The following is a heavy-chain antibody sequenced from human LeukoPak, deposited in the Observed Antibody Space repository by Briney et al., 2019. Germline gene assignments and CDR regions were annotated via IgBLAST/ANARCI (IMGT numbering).Heavy chain of an antibody. CDR1: GYSFTSYW. CDR2: IYPGDSDT. V-gene: IGHV5-51*01. Sequence: PGESLKISCKGSGYSFTSYWIGWVRQMPGKGLEWMGIIYPGDSDTRYSPSFQGQVTISADKSISTAYLQWCSLKASDTAMYYCARRGAVAGYYYYYGMDVWGQGTTVTVSS. J-gene: IGHJ6*02. D-gene: IGHD6-19*01. CDR3: ARRGAVAGYYYYYGMDV.